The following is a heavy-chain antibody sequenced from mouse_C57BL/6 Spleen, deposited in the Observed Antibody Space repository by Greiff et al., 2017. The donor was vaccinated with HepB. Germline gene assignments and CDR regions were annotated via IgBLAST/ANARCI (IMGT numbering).Heavy chain of an antibody. CDR1: GFSLTSYG. V-gene: IGHV2-2*01. CDR3: ARNAPGNYGDAMDY. J-gene: IGHJ4*01. Sequence: VMLVESGPGLVQPSQSLSITCTVSGFSLTSYGVHWVRQSPGKGLEWLGVIWSGGSTDYNAAFISRLSISKDNSKSQVFFKMNSLQADDTAIYYCARNAPGNYGDAMDYWGQGTSVTVSS. CDR2: IWSGGST. D-gene: IGHD2-1*01.